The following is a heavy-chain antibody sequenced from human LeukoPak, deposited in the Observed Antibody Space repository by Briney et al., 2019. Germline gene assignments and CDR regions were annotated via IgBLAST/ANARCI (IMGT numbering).Heavy chain of an antibody. J-gene: IGHJ5*02. Sequence: GASVKVSCKASGYTFTGYYMHWVRQAPGQGLEWMGWINPNSGGINYAQKFQGRVTMTRDTSISTAYMELSRLRSDDTAVYYCARGYSYGPPFDPWGQGTLVTVSS. D-gene: IGHD5-18*01. V-gene: IGHV1-2*02. CDR1: GYTFTGYY. CDR2: INPNSGGI. CDR3: ARGYSYGPPFDP.